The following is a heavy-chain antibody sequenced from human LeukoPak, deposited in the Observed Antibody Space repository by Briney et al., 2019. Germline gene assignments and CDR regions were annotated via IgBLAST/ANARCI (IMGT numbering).Heavy chain of an antibody. CDR3: ASRPTEGGWELQTAFDY. J-gene: IGHJ4*02. Sequence: RASVKVSCKASGGTFSSYAISWVRQAPGQGLEWMGRIIPILGIANYAQKFQGRVTITADKSTSTAYMELSSLRSEDTAVYYCASRPTEGGWELQTAFDYWGQGTLVTVSS. V-gene: IGHV1-69*04. D-gene: IGHD1-26*01. CDR1: GGTFSSYA. CDR2: IIPILGIA.